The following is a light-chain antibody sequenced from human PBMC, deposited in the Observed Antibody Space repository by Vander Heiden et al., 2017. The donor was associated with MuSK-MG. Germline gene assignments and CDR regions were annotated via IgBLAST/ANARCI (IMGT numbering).Light chain of an antibody. V-gene: IGKV3-11*01. Sequence: EIVLTQSPATLSLSPGERATFSCRASQSVSSYLAWYQQKPGQAPRLLIYDASDRATGIPARFSGSGSGTDFSLTISSLEPEDFAVYYCQQRSNSFGPGTKVDIK. CDR2: DAS. CDR3: QQRSNS. CDR1: QSVSSY. J-gene: IGKJ3*01.